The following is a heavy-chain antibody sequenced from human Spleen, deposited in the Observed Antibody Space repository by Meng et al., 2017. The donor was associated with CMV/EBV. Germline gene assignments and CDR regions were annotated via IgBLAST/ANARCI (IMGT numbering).Heavy chain of an antibody. D-gene: IGHD2-2*02. CDR2: INWNGGST. Sequence: GESLKISXXASGFTFDXYGMSWVRQAPGXGLEXVSGINWNGGSTGYADSVKGRFTISRDXAKNSLXLQXNSLXXEDTALYQLARYXXCSSTSFYTAYYXXMXVWGQGTTVTVSS. CDR1: GFTFDXYG. J-gene: IGHJ6*02. CDR3: ARYXXCSSTSFYTAYYXXMXV. V-gene: IGHV3-20*01.